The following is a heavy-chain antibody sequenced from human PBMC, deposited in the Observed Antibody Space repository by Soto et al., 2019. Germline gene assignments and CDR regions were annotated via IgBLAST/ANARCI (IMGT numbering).Heavy chain of an antibody. Sequence: QVQLQESGPGLVKPSQTLSLTCTVSGGSISRGGYYWSGIRQHPGKGPEWIGYIYYSGSTYYNPSLKSRVTISVDTSKNQFSLRMSSVTAADTAVYYCARALPPDIWGQGTMVTVSS. CDR1: GGSISRGGYY. V-gene: IGHV4-31*03. CDR3: ARALPPDI. CDR2: IYYSGST. J-gene: IGHJ3*02.